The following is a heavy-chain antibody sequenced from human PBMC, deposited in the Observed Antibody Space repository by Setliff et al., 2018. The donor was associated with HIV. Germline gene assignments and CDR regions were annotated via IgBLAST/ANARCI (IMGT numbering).Heavy chain of an antibody. CDR1: GDSINNSTYY. V-gene: IGHV4-39*07. CDR3: AKGENEQWLVVGLFDY. D-gene: IGHD6-19*01. Sequence: TSETLSLTCAVSGDSINNSTYYWGWIRQPPGKGLEWIGGFYYSGTSYYNPSLRSRLTISVDTSKNQFSLKLNSVTAADTAMYYCAKGENEQWLVVGLFDYWGQGTLVTVSS. CDR2: FYYSGTS. J-gene: IGHJ4*02.